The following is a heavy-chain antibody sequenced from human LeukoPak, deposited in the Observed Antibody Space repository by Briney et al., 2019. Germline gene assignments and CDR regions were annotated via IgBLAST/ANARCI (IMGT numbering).Heavy chain of an antibody. Sequence: GGSLRLSCAASGFNFNIYAMSWVRQAPEKGLEWVSSSSSGGEYTFYAGSVKGRFTITRDNSRNTLYLQMSSLRAEDTAIYYCVKDRPNYFGSDGHYYRRDGDSWGQGTLVTVSS. J-gene: IGHJ5*01. CDR3: VKDRPNYFGSDGHYYRRDGDS. V-gene: IGHV3-23*01. CDR1: GFNFNIYA. D-gene: IGHD2/OR15-2a*01. CDR2: SSSGGEYT.